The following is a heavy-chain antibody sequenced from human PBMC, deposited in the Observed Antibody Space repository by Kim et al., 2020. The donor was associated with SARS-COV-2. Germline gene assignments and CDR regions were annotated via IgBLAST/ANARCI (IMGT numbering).Heavy chain of an antibody. J-gene: IGHJ3*02. V-gene: IGHV3-43*01. CDR3: AKDSGYSSSWLLPRAFDI. D-gene: IGHD6-13*01. Sequence: VKGRFTISRDNSRNSLYLLMNSLRTQDTALYYCAKDSGYSSSWLLPRAFDIWGQGTMVTVSS.